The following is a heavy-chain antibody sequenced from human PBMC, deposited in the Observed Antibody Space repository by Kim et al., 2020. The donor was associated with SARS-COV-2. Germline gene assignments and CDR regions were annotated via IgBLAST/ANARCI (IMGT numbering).Heavy chain of an antibody. Sequence: GGSLRLSCAASGFTFSSYAMSWVRQAPGKGLQWVSVISGIGGSTYYADSLKGRFTISRDNSKNTLYLQMTSLRAEDTAVYYCAKRASGTYTDPIYWYFDLWGRGTLVTVSS. CDR3: AKRASGTYTDPIYWYFDL. CDR2: ISGIGGST. J-gene: IGHJ2*01. V-gene: IGHV3-23*01. CDR1: GFTFSSYA. D-gene: IGHD6-13*01.